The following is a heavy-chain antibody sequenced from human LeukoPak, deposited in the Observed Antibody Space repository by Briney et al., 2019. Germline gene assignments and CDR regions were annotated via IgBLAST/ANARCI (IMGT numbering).Heavy chain of an antibody. Sequence: ASVKVSCKASGYTFTSYGISGVRQSPGQGLEGMGWISAYNGETNYAPKFQGRVTMTTDTSPSTAYMDLRSLRSDDTAVYYCTRDGPDYGDYINFDYWGQGTLVTVSS. CDR3: TRDGPDYGDYINFDY. CDR1: GYTFTSYG. CDR2: ISAYNGET. J-gene: IGHJ4*02. V-gene: IGHV1-18*01. D-gene: IGHD4-17*01.